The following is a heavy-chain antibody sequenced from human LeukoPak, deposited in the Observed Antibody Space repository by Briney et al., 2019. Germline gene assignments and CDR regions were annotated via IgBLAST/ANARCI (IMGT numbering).Heavy chain of an antibody. Sequence: ASVKVSCKASGYTFTGYYMHWVRQAPGQGLEWMGWINPNSGGTNYAQKFQGRVTMTRDTSISTAYMELSRLRSDDTAVYYCARDLRRDGYIGNGMDVWGQGTTATVSS. J-gene: IGHJ6*02. CDR1: GYTFTGYY. D-gene: IGHD5-24*01. V-gene: IGHV1-2*02. CDR3: ARDLRRDGYIGNGMDV. CDR2: INPNSGGT.